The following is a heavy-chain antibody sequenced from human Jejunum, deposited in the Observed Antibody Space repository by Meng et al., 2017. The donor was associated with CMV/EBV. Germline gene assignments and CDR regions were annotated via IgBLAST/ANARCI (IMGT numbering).Heavy chain of an antibody. Sequence: QVQLVQSGADVKQPGATVKVSCNASGYIFNNYGVSLVRQAPGQGPEWMGWISAYNGNTNYAQNFQGRFTMTTDTSTSTAYMELRSLTFDDTAVYFCARGRRNEPLFDYWGQGNLVTVSS. CDR1: GYIFNNYG. J-gene: IGHJ4*02. CDR2: ISAYNGNT. CDR3: ARGRRNEPLFDY. V-gene: IGHV1-18*01. D-gene: IGHD1-14*01.